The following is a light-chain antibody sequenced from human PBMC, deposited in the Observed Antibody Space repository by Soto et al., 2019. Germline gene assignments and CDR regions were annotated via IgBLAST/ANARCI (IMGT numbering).Light chain of an antibody. CDR2: KAS. V-gene: IGKV1-5*03. CDR1: QTISTW. CDR3: QQPDTFPIT. J-gene: IGKJ5*01. Sequence: IQVTQSPPTLSASVGDRVTITCRASQTISTWMAWYQQKPGKAPKLLIYKASTLKSGVPSRFSGSGFGTDFTLTISSLQPEDSAIYYCQQPDTFPITFGQGTRLAIK.